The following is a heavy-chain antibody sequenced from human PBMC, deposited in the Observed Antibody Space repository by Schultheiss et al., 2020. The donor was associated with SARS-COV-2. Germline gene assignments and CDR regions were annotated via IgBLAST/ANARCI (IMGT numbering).Heavy chain of an antibody. V-gene: IGHV3-48*02. CDR3: ARDQGRINYFDY. CDR2: ISSSSSYT. CDR1: GFTLNSYS. J-gene: IGHJ4*02. Sequence: GGSLRLSCAASGFTLNSYSMNWVRQAPGRGLEWVSYISSSSSYTNYADSVKGRFTISRDNAKNSLYLQMNSLRDEDTAVYYCARDQGRINYFDYWGQGTLVTVSS. D-gene: IGHD1-14*01.